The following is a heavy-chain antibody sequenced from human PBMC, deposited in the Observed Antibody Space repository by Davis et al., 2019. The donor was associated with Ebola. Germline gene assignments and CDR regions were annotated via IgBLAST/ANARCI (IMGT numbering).Heavy chain of an antibody. CDR1: GFTVSSNY. Sequence: GGSLRLFCAASGFTVSSNYMSWVRQAPGKGLEWVSVIYSGGSTYYADSVKGRFTISRDNSKNTLYLQMNSLRAEDTAVYYCARVTQLVATIRKLTYYYYGMDVWGQGTTVTVSS. V-gene: IGHV3-66*01. J-gene: IGHJ6*02. CDR3: ARVTQLVATIRKLTYYYYGMDV. CDR2: IYSGGST. D-gene: IGHD5-12*01.